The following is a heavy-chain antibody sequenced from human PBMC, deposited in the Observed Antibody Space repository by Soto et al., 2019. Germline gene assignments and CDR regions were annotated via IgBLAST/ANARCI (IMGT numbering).Heavy chain of an antibody. J-gene: IGHJ3*02. CDR3: ATAGPYYDSSGYYPNAFDI. Sequence: PGGSLRLSCAASGFTFSSYWMSWVRQAPGKGLEWVANIKQDGSEKYYVDSVKGRFTISRDNAKNSLYLQMNSLRAGDTAVYYCATAGPYYDSSGYYPNAFDIWGQGTMVTVSS. CDR1: GFTFSSYW. V-gene: IGHV3-7*01. CDR2: IKQDGSEK. D-gene: IGHD3-22*01.